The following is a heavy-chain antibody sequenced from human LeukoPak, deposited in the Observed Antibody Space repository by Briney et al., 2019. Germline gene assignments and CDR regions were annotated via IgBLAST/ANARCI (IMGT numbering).Heavy chain of an antibody. CDR2: ISAYNGNT. D-gene: IGHD3-16*01. J-gene: IGHJ3*02. V-gene: IGHV1-18*01. CDR3: ARGWGGEDDAFDI. Sequence: ASVKVSCKASGYTFTSYGISWVRQAPGEGLEWMGWISAYNGNTNYAQKLQGRVTMTTDTSTRTAYMELRSLRPDDTAVYYCARGWGGEDDAFDIWGQGTMVTVSS. CDR1: GYTFTSYG.